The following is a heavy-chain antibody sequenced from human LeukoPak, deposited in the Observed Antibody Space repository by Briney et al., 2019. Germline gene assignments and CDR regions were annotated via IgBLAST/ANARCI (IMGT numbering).Heavy chain of an antibody. CDR1: GFTFDDYA. J-gene: IGHJ6*04. V-gene: IGHV3-9*01. CDR3: AKDMVDVDTYALGYGMDV. Sequence: PGGSLRLSCAASGFTFDDYAMHWVRQAPGQGLEWVSGISWNSGSIGYADSVKGRFTISRDNAKNSLYLQMNSLRAEDTALYYCAKDMVDVDTYALGYGMDVWGKGTTVTVSS. D-gene: IGHD5-18*01. CDR2: ISWNSGSI.